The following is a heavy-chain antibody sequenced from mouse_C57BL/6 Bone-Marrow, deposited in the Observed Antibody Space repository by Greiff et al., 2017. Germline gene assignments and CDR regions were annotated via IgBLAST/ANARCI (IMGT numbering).Heavy chain of an antibody. V-gene: IGHV1-69*01. J-gene: IGHJ4*01. CDR2: IDPSDSYT. CDR1: GYTFTSYW. Sequence: QVQLQQPGAELVMPGASVKLSCKASGYTFTSYWMHWVKQRPGQGLEWIGEIDPSDSYTNYNQKFKGNSTLTVDKSSSTAYMQLSSLTSEDSAVXYCARKRPNYAMDYWGQGTSVTVSS. CDR3: ARKRPNYAMDY.